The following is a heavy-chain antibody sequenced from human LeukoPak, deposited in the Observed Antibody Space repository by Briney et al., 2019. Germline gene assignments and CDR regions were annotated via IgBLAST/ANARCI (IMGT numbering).Heavy chain of an antibody. CDR3: ASYCSSTSCYDMDV. V-gene: IGHV4-34*01. D-gene: IGHD2-2*01. J-gene: IGHJ6*02. CDR1: GGSFSGYY. CDR2: INHGGST. Sequence: SETLSLTCAVYGGSFSGYYWSWIRQPPGKGLEWIGEINHGGSTNYNPSLKSRVTISVDTSKNQFSLKLSSVTAADTAVYYCASYCSSTSCYDMDVWGQGTTVTVSS.